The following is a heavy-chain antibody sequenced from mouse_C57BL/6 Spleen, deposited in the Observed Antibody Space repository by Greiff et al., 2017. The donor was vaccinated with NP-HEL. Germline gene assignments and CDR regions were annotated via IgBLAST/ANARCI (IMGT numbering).Heavy chain of an antibody. CDR2: IDPSDSET. J-gene: IGHJ4*01. CDR1: GYTFTSYW. D-gene: IGHD4-1*01. V-gene: IGHV1-52*01. CDR3: AREAGTGYYYAMDY. Sequence: QVQLQQPGAELVRPGSSVKLSCKASGYTFTSYWMHWVKQRPIQGLEWIGNIDPSDSETHYNQKFKDKATLTVDKSSSTAYMQLSSLTSEDSAVYYCAREAGTGYYYAMDYWGQGTSVTVSS.